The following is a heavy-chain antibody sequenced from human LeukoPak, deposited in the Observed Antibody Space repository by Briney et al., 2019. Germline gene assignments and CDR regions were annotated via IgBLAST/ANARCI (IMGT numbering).Heavy chain of an antibody. CDR2: INPNSGGT. J-gene: IGHJ4*02. CDR1: GYTFTGYY. Sequence: GASVKVSCKASGYTFTGYYMHWVRQAPGQGLEWMGWINPNSGGTNYAQKFQGRVTMARDTSISTAYMELSRLRSDDTAVYYCARSLDYGDYSDYWGQGTLVTVSS. V-gene: IGHV1-2*02. D-gene: IGHD4-17*01. CDR3: ARSLDYGDYSDY.